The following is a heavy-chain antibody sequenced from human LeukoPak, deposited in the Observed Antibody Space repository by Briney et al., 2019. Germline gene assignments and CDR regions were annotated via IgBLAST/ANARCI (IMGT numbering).Heavy chain of an antibody. CDR2: IIGNGRRT. D-gene: IGHD3-16*02. CDR1: EFTFSSYA. V-gene: IGHV3-23*01. J-gene: IGHJ4*02. CDR3: AKGGSDYIWGGYRPFEY. Sequence: TGGSLRLSCAASEFTFSSYAMSWVRQAPGKGLEWVSTIIGNGRRTSYADSVKGRFTISRDNSKNTLYLQMNSLRAGDTAVYYCAKGGSDYIWGGYRPFEYWGQGTLVTVSS.